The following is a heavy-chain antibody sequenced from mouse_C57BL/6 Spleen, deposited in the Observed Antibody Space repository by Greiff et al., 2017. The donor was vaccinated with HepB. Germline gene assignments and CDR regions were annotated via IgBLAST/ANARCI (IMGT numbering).Heavy chain of an antibody. CDR2: ISNGGGST. D-gene: IGHD2-4*01. V-gene: IGHV5-12*01. J-gene: IGHJ2*01. CDR3: ARHMITTHGFDY. Sequence: DVKLVESGGGLVQPGGSLKLSCAASGFTFSDYYMYWVRQTPEKRLEWVAYISNGGGSTYYPDTVKGRFTISRDNAKNTLYLQMSRLKSEDTAMYYCARHMITTHGFDYWGQGTTLTVSS. CDR1: GFTFSDYY.